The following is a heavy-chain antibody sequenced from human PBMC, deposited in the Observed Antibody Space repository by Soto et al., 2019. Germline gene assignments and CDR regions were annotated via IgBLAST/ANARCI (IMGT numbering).Heavy chain of an antibody. J-gene: IGHJ4*02. V-gene: IGHV3-30*18. CDR2: TSYDGSNK. CDR3: AKGDRIAAAGHFDY. CDR1: GFTFSSYG. Sequence: QVQLVESGGGVVQPGRSPRLSCAASGFTFSSYGMHWVRQAPGKGLEWVAVTSYDGSNKYYADSVKGRFTISRDNSKNTLYLQMNSLRGEDTAVYYCAKGDRIAAAGHFDYWGQGTLVTVSS. D-gene: IGHD6-13*01.